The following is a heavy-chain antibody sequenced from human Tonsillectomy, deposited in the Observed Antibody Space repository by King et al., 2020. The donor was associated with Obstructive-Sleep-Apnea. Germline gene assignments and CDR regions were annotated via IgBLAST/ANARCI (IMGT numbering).Heavy chain of an antibody. CDR3: AKIRYGGASAAYFAH. CDR1: GFTFDDFA. CDR2: VSWKSATI. J-gene: IGHJ4*02. Sequence: ESGGGLVQPGRSLRLSCVASGFTFDDFAMHWVRQAPGKGLEWVSGVSWKSATIAYADSVKGRFTISRDNARNSLYLQMNSLRPEDTALYFCAKIRYGGASAAYFAHGGPGTLVTVSS. D-gene: IGHD3-9*01. V-gene: IGHV3-9*01.